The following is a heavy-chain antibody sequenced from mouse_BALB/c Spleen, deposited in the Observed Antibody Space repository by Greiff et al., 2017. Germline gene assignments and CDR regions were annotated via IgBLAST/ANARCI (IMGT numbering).Heavy chain of an antibody. Sequence: VKLQESGPGLVAPSQSLSITCTVSGFSLTGYGVNWVRQPPGKGLEWLGMIWGDGSTDYNSALKSRLSISKDNSKSQVFLKMNSLQTDDTARYYCARDLYYGNYSYYAMDYWGQGTSVTVSS. CDR2: IWGDGST. CDR3: ARDLYYGNYSYYAMDY. CDR1: GFSLTGYG. V-gene: IGHV2-6-7*01. D-gene: IGHD2-1*01. J-gene: IGHJ4*01.